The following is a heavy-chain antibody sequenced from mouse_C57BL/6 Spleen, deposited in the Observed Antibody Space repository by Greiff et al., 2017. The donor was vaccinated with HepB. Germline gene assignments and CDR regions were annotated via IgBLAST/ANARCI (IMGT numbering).Heavy chain of an antibody. V-gene: IGHV5-9-1*02. J-gene: IGHJ3*01. CDR3: TRDGYYGSSLAY. CDR1: GFTFSSYA. CDR2: ISSGGDYI. D-gene: IGHD1-1*01. Sequence: EVQLVESGEGLVKPGGSLKLSCAASGFTFSSYAMSWVRQTPEKRLEWVAYISSGGDYIYYADTVKGRFTISRDNARNTLYLQMSSLKSEDTAMYYCTRDGYYGSSLAYWGQGTLVTVSA.